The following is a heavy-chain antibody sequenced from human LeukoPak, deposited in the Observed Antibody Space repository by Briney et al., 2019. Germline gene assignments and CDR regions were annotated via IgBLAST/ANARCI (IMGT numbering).Heavy chain of an antibody. CDR1: GGSFSGYY. CDR2: INHSGSI. CDR3: AGHHPRNTVDF. J-gene: IGHJ4*02. Sequence: SETLSLTCAVYGGSFSGYYWSRIRQPPGKGLEWIGEINHSGSINYNPSLKSRVTISLDTSKNQFSLKLSSVTAADTAVYYCAGHHPRNTVDFWGQGTLVTVSS. V-gene: IGHV4-34*01. D-gene: IGHD2/OR15-2a*01.